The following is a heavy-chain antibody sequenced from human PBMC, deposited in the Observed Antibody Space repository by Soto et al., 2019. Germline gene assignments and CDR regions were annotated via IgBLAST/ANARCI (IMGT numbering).Heavy chain of an antibody. CDR3: AKGGSSSWYLGY. D-gene: IGHD6-13*01. J-gene: IGHJ4*02. CDR2: ISYDGSNK. CDR1: GFTFSSYG. V-gene: IGHV3-30*18. Sequence: GGSLRLSCAASGFTFSSYGMHWVRQAPGKGLEWVAVISYDGSNKYYADSVKGRFTISRDNSKNTLYLQMNSLRAEDTAVYYCAKGGSSSWYLGYWGQGTLVTVSS.